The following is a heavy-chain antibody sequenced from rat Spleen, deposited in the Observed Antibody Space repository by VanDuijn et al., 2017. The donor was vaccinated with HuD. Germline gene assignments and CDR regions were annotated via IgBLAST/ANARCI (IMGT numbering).Heavy chain of an antibody. CDR1: GFTFNNYG. J-gene: IGHJ2*01. CDR2: LSYDGSTT. CDR3: ARSRSLRGYYFDY. D-gene: IGHD3-1*01. Sequence: EVQLVESGGGLVQPGRSLKLSCAASGFTFNNYGMAWVRQVPTKGLEWVATLSYDGSTTYYRDSVKGRFTISRDNVKSTLDLQMDSLRSEDTATYYCARSRSLRGYYFDYWGQGVMVTVSS. V-gene: IGHV5-29*01.